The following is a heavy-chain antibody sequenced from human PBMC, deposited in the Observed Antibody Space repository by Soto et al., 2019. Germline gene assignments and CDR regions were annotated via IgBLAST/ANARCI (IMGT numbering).Heavy chain of an antibody. V-gene: IGHV3-23*01. J-gene: IGHJ4*02. CDR3: AKLGFPYSYGYLFYY. Sequence: GGSLRLSCAASGFTFSSYAMNWVRQAPENGLDWFSTICASVGSTNYADFVKGRFTISRDNSKNTLYLQMNSLRVEDMAVYYCAKLGFPYSYGYLFYYWGQGTLVTVSS. CDR2: ICASVGST. CDR1: GFTFSSYA. D-gene: IGHD5-18*01.